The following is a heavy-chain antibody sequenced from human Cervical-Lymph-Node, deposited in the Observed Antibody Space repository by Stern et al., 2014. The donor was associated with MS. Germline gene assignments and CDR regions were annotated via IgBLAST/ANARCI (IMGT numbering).Heavy chain of an antibody. CDR2: VSHSGST. CDR1: AGSLSGYY. V-gene: IGHV4-34*01. D-gene: IGHD5-12*01. Sequence: QVQLQQWGAGLLKPSETLSLTCALSAGSLSGYYWTWIRQTPGKGLEWIGEVSHSGSTDYTPSLKSRVSISVDTSKNQVALNLTSVTAADTAVYYCAREYRWGVAGSRPPHNWGQGTLVTVSS. J-gene: IGHJ4*02. CDR3: AREYRWGVAGSRPPHN.